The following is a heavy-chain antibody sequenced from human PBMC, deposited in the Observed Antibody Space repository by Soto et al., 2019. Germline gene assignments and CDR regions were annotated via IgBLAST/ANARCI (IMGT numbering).Heavy chain of an antibody. J-gene: IGHJ3*02. Sequence: QVQLQESGPGLVKPSGTLSLTCADPSGSISSSNWWSWVRQPPGKGLEWIGEIYPSGSTNYNPSLESRVTITLDKSKNQFSLKLSAVTDSDTAVYYCAIDSSAGPKVGRHDAFDIWGQGTMITVSS. V-gene: IGHV4-4*02. D-gene: IGHD2-15*01. CDR3: AIDSSAGPKVGRHDAFDI. CDR2: IYPSGST. CDR1: SGSISSSNW.